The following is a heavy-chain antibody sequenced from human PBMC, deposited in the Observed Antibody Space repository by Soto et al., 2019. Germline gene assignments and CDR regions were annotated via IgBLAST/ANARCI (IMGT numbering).Heavy chain of an antibody. CDR2: IIPIFGTA. Sequence: GAAVKVSCKASGGRFSSYAISWVRQAPGQGLEWMGGIIPIFGTANYAQKFQRSVTITADESTSTAYMELSSLRSEDTAVYYCARDPRTGLDCTNGVCYTSTGSYYYYGMDVWGQVTTVTVSS. V-gene: IGHV1-69*13. D-gene: IGHD2-8*01. J-gene: IGHJ6*02. CDR1: GGRFSSYA. CDR3: ARDPRTGLDCTNGVCYTSTGSYYYYGMDV.